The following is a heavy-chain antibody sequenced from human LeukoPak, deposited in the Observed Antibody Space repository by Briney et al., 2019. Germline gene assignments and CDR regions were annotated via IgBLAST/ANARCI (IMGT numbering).Heavy chain of an antibody. V-gene: IGHV3-15*01. CDR2: IKSKTDGGAVP. J-gene: IGHJ4*02. D-gene: IGHD5-18*01. Sequence: GGSLRLSCAASGFTFSNAWMSWVRQAPGKGLEWVGRIKSKTDGGAVPDYAAPVKGRFTISRDDSKNTLYLQMNSLRAEDTALYYCARERGDSYGPDYWGQGTLVTVSS. CDR1: GFTFSNAW. CDR3: ARERGDSYGPDY.